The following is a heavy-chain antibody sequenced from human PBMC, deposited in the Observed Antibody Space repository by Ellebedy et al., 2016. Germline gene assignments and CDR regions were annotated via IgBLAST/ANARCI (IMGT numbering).Heavy chain of an antibody. Sequence: SETLSLTCTVSGHSIITGYYWGWIRQPPGTGLEWIGSIYYDGSTFYNPSLKSRVTISGDTSKKQFSLRLNSVTAADTAVYYCARTPTPESGGSYCFDYWGQGTLVTVSS. J-gene: IGHJ4*02. CDR2: IYYDGST. D-gene: IGHD2-15*01. CDR1: GHSIITGYY. V-gene: IGHV4-38-2*02. CDR3: ARTPTPESGGSYCFDY.